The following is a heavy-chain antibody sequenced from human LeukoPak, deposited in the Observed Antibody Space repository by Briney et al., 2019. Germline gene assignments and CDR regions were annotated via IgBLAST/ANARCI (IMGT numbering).Heavy chain of an antibody. J-gene: IGHJ5*02. CDR3: ARTPLWFGEFTGWFDP. V-gene: IGHV3-66*01. Sequence: GGSLRLSCAASGFTFSSYWMSWVRQAPGKGLEWVSVIYSGGSTYYADSVKGRFTISRDNSKNTLYLQMNSLRAEDTAVYYCARTPLWFGEFTGWFDPWGQGTLVTVSS. D-gene: IGHD3-10*01. CDR1: GFTFSSYW. CDR2: IYSGGST.